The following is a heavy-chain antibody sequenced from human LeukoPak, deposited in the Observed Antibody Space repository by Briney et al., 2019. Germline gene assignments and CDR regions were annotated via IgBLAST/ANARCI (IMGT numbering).Heavy chain of an antibody. J-gene: IGHJ4*02. Sequence: TGGSLRLSCAASGFSFSSYGMNWVRQAPGKGPEWVSYISTRSGTTYYAASVKGRFTISRDDAKNSLYLQMNSLRAEDTAVYYCARDGSGWYSFDCWGQGTLVTVSS. V-gene: IGHV3-48*01. CDR3: ARDGSGWYSFDC. CDR1: GFSFSSYG. D-gene: IGHD6-19*01. CDR2: ISTRSGTT.